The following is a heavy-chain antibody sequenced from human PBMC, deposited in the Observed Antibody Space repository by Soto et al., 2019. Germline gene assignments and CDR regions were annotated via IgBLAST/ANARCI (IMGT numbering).Heavy chain of an antibody. V-gene: IGHV3-7*01. D-gene: IGHD3-9*01. CDR2: IKQDGGEK. CDR1: GFTFSSYW. Sequence: GGSLRLSCAASGFTFSSYWMSWVRQAPGKGLEWVANIKQDGGEKYYVDSVKGRFTISRDNAKNSLYLHMNSLKADDTAVYYCARDVILRSFDWFPPVATIQDYWGQGTLVTVSS. J-gene: IGHJ4*02. CDR3: ARDVILRSFDWFPPVATIQDY.